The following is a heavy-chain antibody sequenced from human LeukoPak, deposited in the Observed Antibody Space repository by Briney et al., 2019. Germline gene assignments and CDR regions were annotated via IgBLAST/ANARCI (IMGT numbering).Heavy chain of an antibody. CDR3: ARGTLDIVATGDWFDP. CDR1: GGTFSSYA. Sequence: SVKVTCKASGGTFSSYAFSWVRQAPGQGLEWMGRIIPILGVANYAQKFQGRVTITADKSTSTAYMELSSLRSEDTAVYYCARGTLDIVATGDWFDPWGQGTLVTVSS. CDR2: IIPILGVA. V-gene: IGHV1-69*04. J-gene: IGHJ5*02. D-gene: IGHD5-12*01.